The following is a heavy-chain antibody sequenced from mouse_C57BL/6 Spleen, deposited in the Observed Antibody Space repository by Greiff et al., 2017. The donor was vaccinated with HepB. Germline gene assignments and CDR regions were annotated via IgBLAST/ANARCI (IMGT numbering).Heavy chain of an antibody. V-gene: IGHV1-26*01. J-gene: IGHJ1*03. Sequence: EVQLQQSGPELVKPGASVKISCKASGYTFTDYYMNWVKQSHGKSLEWIGDINPNNGGTSYNQKFKGKATLTVDKSSSTAYMELRSLTSEDSAVYYCARMDYDYDGWYFDVWGTGTTVTVSS. CDR1: GYTFTDYY. CDR2: INPNNGGT. CDR3: ARMDYDYDGWYFDV. D-gene: IGHD2-4*01.